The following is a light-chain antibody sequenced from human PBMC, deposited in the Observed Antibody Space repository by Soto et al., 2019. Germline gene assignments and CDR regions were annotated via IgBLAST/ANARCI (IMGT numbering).Light chain of an antibody. Sequence: QAVVTQEPSLTVSPGGTVTLTCGSSTGAVTSSHYPYWFQQKPGQAPRTLIYDTSNKHSWTPARFSGSLIGGKAALTLSGAQPEDEAQYYCSSYTSSSTPVVFGGGTKLTVL. J-gene: IGLJ2*01. CDR3: SSYTSSSTPVV. CDR1: TGAVTSSHY. CDR2: DTS. V-gene: IGLV7-46*01.